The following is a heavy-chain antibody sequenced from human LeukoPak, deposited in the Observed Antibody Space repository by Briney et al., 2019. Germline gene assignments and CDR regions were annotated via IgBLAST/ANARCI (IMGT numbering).Heavy chain of an antibody. CDR3: AREAITIFGVVRTQTTTRPHRFDP. CDR1: GFTFSDYY. D-gene: IGHD3-3*01. J-gene: IGHJ5*02. Sequence: PGGSLRLSCAASGFTFSDYYMSWIRQAPGKGLEWVSYISSSGSTIYYADSVKGRFTISRDNAKNSLYLQMNSLRAEDTAVYYCAREAITIFGVVRTQTTTRPHRFDPWGQGTLVTVSS. V-gene: IGHV3-11*01. CDR2: ISSSGSTI.